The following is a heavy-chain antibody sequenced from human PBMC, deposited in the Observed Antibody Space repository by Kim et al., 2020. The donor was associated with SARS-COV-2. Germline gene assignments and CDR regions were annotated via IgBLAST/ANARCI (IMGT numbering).Heavy chain of an antibody. CDR1: GFTFSSYA. CDR3: ATRKVTGQQLVRFDY. Sequence: GGSLRLSCAASGFTFSSYAMSWVRQAPGKGLEWVSAISGSGGSTYYADSVKGRFTISRDNSMNTLYLQMNSLRAEDTAVYYCATRKVTGQQLVRFDYWGQGTLVTVSS. CDR2: ISGSGGST. J-gene: IGHJ4*02. D-gene: IGHD6-13*01. V-gene: IGHV3-23*01.